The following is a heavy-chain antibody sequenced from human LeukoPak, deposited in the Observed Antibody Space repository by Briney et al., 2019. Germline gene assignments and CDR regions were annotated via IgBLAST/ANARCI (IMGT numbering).Heavy chain of an antibody. CDR2: IYHSGST. D-gene: IGHD3-22*01. Sequence: PSQTLSLTCAVSGGSISSGGYSWSWIRQPPGTGLEWIGYIYHSGSTYYNPSLKSRVTISVDRSKNRFSLKLSSVTAADTAVYYCARGKGDYYDSSGLYYFDYWGQGTLVTVSS. J-gene: IGHJ4*02. CDR1: GGSISSGGYS. CDR3: ARGKGDYYDSSGLYYFDY. V-gene: IGHV4-30-2*01.